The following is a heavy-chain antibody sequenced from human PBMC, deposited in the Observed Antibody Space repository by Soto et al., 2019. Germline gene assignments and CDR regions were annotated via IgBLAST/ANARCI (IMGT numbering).Heavy chain of an antibody. CDR1: GGTFSSYT. CDR3: ARERGGGSCYDY. J-gene: IGHJ4*02. D-gene: IGHD2-15*01. V-gene: IGHV1-69*08. Sequence: QVQLVQSGAEVKKPGSSVKVSCKASGGTFSSYTIGWVRQAPGQGLEWMGRIIPILGIANYAQKFQGRVTITADKSTSTAYMELSSLRSEDTAVYYCARERGGGSCYDYWGQGTLVTVSS. CDR2: IIPILGIA.